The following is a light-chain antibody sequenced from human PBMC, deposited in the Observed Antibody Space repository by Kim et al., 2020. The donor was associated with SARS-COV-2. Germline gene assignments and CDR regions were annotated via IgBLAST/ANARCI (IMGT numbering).Light chain of an antibody. J-gene: IGKJ1*01. CDR3: QQCKGAPWT. CDR2: DAS. Sequence: ASVRDRVTITCRASQGISNYLAWYQQKPGKVPKLLIYDASALRSGVPSRFSGSGSGTDFTLTITSLQPEDVAVYYCQQCKGAPWTFGHGTKVDIK. V-gene: IGKV1-27*01. CDR1: QGISNY.